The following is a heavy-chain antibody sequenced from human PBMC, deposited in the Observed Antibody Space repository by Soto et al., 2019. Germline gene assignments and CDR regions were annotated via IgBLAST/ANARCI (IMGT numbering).Heavy chain of an antibody. J-gene: IGHJ5*02. CDR3: ARMESFGSLNWFDP. V-gene: IGHV1-8*01. D-gene: IGHD5-18*01. CDR1: GGSFTYT. CDR2: MNPGSGDT. Sequence: QMHLVQSGAEVKKPGSSVKVSCKASGGSFTYTLSWVRQAPGQGLEWMGWMNPGSGDTGYAQKFQGRVTMTRDISIATAYMELNSLTSEDTAIYYCARMESFGSLNWFDPWGQGTLVTVSS.